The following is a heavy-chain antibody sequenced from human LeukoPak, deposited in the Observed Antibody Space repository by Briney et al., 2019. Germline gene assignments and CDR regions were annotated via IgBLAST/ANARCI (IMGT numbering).Heavy chain of an antibody. D-gene: IGHD6-19*01. V-gene: IGHV5-51*01. CDR3: ARQVRAGTFDD. CDR2: IHPGDSDT. CDR1: GYSFANNW. Sequence: GESLKISCKGSGYSFANNWIAWVRQMPGKGLEWMGIIHPGDSDTRYRPSFQGQVTISADKSISTAYLQWSSLKASDTAIYYCARQVRAGTFDDWGRGTQVTVSS. J-gene: IGHJ4*02.